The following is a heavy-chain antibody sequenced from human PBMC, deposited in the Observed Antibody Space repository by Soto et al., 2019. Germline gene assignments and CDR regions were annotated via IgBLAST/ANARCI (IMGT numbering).Heavy chain of an antibody. CDR2: INAGNGNT. V-gene: IGHV1-3*01. Sequence: WASVKVSCKASGYTFTSYALHWVRQAPGQRLEWMGWINAGNGNTKYSQKFQGRVTITRDTSASTAYMELSSLRPEDTAVYYCARDYFDSSGYYYSWFDPWGQGTLVTVSS. D-gene: IGHD3-22*01. J-gene: IGHJ5*02. CDR1: GYTFTSYA. CDR3: ARDYFDSSGYYYSWFDP.